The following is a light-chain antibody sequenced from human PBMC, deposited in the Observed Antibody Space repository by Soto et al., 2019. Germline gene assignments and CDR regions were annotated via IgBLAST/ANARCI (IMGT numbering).Light chain of an antibody. CDR3: FSYSTSRARL. J-gene: IGLJ2*01. CDR2: DVS. V-gene: IGLV2-14*01. Sequence: QSALTQPASVSGSPGQSITISCTGTRSDVGGYNYVSWYQQNPGKAPKLVIYDVSHRPSGISHRFFGSKSGNTASLTISGLQAEDEGDYYCFSYSTSRARLFGGGTKLTVL. CDR1: RSDVGGYNY.